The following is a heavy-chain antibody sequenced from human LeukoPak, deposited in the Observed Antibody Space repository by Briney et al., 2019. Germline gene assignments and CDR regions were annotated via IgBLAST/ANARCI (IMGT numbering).Heavy chain of an antibody. CDR1: GFTFSSYS. V-gene: IGHV3-21*01. D-gene: IGHD2-15*01. J-gene: IGHJ4*02. CDR2: ISSSSSYI. Sequence: GGSLRLSCAASGFTFSSYSMNWVRQAPGKGLEWVSSISSSSSYIYYADSVKGRFTISRDNAKNSLYLQMNSLRAEDTAVYYCARGKVAATRVFDYWGQGTLVTASS. CDR3: ARGKVAATRVFDY.